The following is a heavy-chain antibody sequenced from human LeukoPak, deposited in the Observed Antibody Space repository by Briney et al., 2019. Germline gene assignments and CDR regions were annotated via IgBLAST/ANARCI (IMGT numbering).Heavy chain of an antibody. J-gene: IGHJ4*02. CDR1: GASITSGEFY. CDR3: ARNGGNSDYDY. CDR2: VAYTGST. Sequence: SQTLSLTCTVSGASITSGEFYCSWIRQSPGKGLEWIGYVAYTGSTNYNPSLRSRVTMSLDMSKNQFSLKLSSVTAADTAVYYCARNGGNSDYDYWGQGTLVTVSA. V-gene: IGHV4-30-4*01. D-gene: IGHD4-23*01.